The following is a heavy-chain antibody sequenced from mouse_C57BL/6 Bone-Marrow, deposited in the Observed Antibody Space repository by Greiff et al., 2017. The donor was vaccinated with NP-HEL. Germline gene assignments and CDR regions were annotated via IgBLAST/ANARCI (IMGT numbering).Heavy chain of an antibody. Sequence: VQLQQPGAELVMPGASVKLSCKASGYTFTSYWMHWVKQRPGQGLEWIGEIDPSDSYTNYNQKFKGKSTLTVDKSSSTAYMQLSSLTSEDSAVYYCARRRLYWYFDVWGTGTTVTVSS. CDR3: ARRRLYWYFDV. J-gene: IGHJ1*03. V-gene: IGHV1-69*01. D-gene: IGHD3-2*02. CDR2: IDPSDSYT. CDR1: GYTFTSYW.